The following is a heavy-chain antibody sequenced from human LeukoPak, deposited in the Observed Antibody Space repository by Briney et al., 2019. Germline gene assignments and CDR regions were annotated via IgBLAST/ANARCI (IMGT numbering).Heavy chain of an antibody. Sequence: SETLSLTCTVSGGSISSGDYYWSWIRQPPGKGLEWIGYIYYSGSTYYNPSLKSRVTISVDASRNQFSLKLSSVTAADTAVYYCARVVVDAFDIWGQGTMVTVSS. CDR2: IYYSGST. D-gene: IGHD2-15*01. CDR1: GGSISSGDYY. V-gene: IGHV4-30-4*01. CDR3: ARVVVDAFDI. J-gene: IGHJ3*02.